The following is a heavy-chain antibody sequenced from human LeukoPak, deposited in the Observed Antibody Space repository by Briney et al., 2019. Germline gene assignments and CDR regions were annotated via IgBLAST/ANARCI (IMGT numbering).Heavy chain of an antibody. CDR2: INSDSGFT. V-gene: IGHV1-2*02. Sequence: GASVKVSCKASGYTFTGYYMNWVRQAPEQGLEWMGWINSDSGFTKYAQKFQGRVTMTRDTSITTVYMDLARLTSDDTAVYYCARNLDMKGFDPWGQGTLVTVSS. CDR3: ARNLDMKGFDP. J-gene: IGHJ5*02. D-gene: IGHD2-15*01. CDR1: GYTFTGYY.